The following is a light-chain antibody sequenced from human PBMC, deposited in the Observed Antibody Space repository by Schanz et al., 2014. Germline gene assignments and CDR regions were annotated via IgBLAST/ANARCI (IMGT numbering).Light chain of an antibody. CDR2: GAS. J-gene: IGKJ1*01. CDR1: QSVSSDY. Sequence: EVVLTQSPATLSLSPGERATLSCRASQSVSSDYLAWYQQKPGQAPRLLIYGASNRATGIPTRFSGSGSGTEFTLTISGLQSEDFAIYYCQQYHTSRTFGQGTKVEIK. V-gene: IGKV3-15*01. CDR3: QQYHTSRT.